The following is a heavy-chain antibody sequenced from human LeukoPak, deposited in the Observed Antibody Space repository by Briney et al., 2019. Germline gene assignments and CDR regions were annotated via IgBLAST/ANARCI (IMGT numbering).Heavy chain of an antibody. Sequence: ASVKVSCKASGYTFTDYYMHWVRQAPGQGLEWMGWINPNTGVTNYAQKFQGRITMTRDTSISTAYMELSSLSSDDTAVYYCARSKGGLTGDFIFVYWCQVTLVTVSS. CDR3: ARSKGGLTGDFIFVY. V-gene: IGHV1-2*02. CDR1: GYTFTDYY. J-gene: IGHJ4*02. D-gene: IGHD7-27*01. CDR2: INPNTGVT.